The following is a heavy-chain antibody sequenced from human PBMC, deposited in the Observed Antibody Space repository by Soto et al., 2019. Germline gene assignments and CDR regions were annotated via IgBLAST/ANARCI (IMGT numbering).Heavy chain of an antibody. D-gene: IGHD2-15*01. V-gene: IGHV4-34*01. Sequence: QVQLQQWGAGLLKPSETLSLTCAVYGGSFGGYYWSWIRQPPGKGLEWIGEINHSGSTNYNPSLKSRVTISVDTSKNQFSLKLSSVTAADTAVYYCARMDCSGGSCYQGGLDYWGQGTLVTVSS. CDR3: ARMDCSGGSCYQGGLDY. CDR2: INHSGST. J-gene: IGHJ4*02. CDR1: GGSFGGYY.